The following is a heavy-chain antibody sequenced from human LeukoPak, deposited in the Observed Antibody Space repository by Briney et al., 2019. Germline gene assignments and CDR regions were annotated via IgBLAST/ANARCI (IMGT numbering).Heavy chain of an antibody. V-gene: IGHV3-33*01. CDR3: ARERQWLATDAFDI. CDR1: GFTFSNYG. CDR2: IWYDGSNK. J-gene: IGHJ3*02. Sequence: GRSLRLSCAASGFTFSNYGMHWVRQAPGKGLEWVAVIWYDGSNKYYADSVKGRFTISRDNSKNTLYLQMNSLRAEDTAVYYCARERQWLATDAFDIWGQGTMVTVSS. D-gene: IGHD6-19*01.